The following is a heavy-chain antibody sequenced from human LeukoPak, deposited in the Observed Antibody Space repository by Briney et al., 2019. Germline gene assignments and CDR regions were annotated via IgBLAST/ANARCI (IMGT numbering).Heavy chain of an antibody. CDR1: GYSISSGYY. V-gene: IGHV4-38-2*02. D-gene: IGHD3-10*01. CDR2: IYTSEST. CDR3: ARGLWFGDENPPYFDY. Sequence: SETLSLTCSVSGYSISSGYYWDWIRQPPGKGLEWIGRIYTSESTNYNPSLKSRVTISVDTSRNQFSLKLSSVTAADTAVYYCARGLWFGDENPPYFDYWGQGILVTVSS. J-gene: IGHJ4*02.